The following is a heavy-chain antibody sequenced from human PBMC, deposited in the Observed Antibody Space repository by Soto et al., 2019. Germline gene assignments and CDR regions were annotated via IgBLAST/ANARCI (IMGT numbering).Heavy chain of an antibody. CDR2: IKRKTDGGTT. V-gene: IGHV3-15*01. D-gene: IGHD6-6*01. Sequence: GGSLRLSCEASEFTFSQAWMSWVRQAPGRRLEWIGLIKRKTDGGTTDYAAPVKGRFTISRDDLANRLYLHMNSLKIEDTGVYYCSTGPIGRISSVPFHYYYGLGSWGQGTTVTVSS. CDR1: EFTFSQAW. CDR3: STGPIGRISSVPFHYYYGLGS. J-gene: IGHJ6*02.